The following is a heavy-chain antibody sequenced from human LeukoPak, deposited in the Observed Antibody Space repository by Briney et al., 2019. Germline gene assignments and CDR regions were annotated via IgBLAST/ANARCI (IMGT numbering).Heavy chain of an antibody. CDR3: AHIPYGDNDY. Sequence: GASVKVSCKASGYTFTSYYMHWVRQAPGQGLEWMGIINPSGGSTSYAQKFQGRVTMTRNTSISTAYMELSSLRSEDTAVYYCAHIPYGDNDYWGQGTLVTVSS. CDR1: GYTFTSYY. J-gene: IGHJ4*02. D-gene: IGHD4-17*01. CDR2: INPSGGST. V-gene: IGHV1-46*01.